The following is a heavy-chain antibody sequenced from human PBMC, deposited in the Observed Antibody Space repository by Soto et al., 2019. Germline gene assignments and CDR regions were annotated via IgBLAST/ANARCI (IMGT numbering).Heavy chain of an antibody. CDR2: IYYSGST. Sequence: ASETLSLTCTVSGASISSGDYYWSWIRQPPGKGLEWIGYIYYSGSTYYHPSLQSRVTISIDASKNQFSLKLRSVTAADTAMYYCARGGGGYVRPGYHYGLDVWGQGTTVTVSS. CDR3: ARGGGGYVRPGYHYGLDV. CDR1: GASISSGDYY. J-gene: IGHJ6*02. V-gene: IGHV4-30-4*01. D-gene: IGHD5-18*01.